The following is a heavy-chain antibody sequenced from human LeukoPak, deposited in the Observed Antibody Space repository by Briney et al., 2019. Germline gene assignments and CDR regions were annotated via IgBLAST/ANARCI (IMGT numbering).Heavy chain of an antibody. J-gene: IGHJ5*02. CDR2: ISSSGSTI. CDR1: GFTFSDYY. D-gene: IGHD3-9*01. V-gene: IGHV3-11*01. CDR3: ARGGYILTANWFDP. Sequence: GGSLRLSCAASGFTFSDYYMSWIRQAPGKGLEWVSYISSSGSTIYYADSVKGRFTSSRDNAKNSLYLQMNSLRAEDTAVYFCARGGYILTANWFDPWGQGTLVTVSS.